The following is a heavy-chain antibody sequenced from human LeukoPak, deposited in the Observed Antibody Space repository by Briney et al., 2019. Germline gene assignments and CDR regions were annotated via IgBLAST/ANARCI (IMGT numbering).Heavy chain of an antibody. CDR3: AREGPSGRFAP. CDR1: GDSVSRNTAA. V-gene: IGHV6-1*01. CDR2: TYYRSKWYN. J-gene: IGHJ5*02. Sequence: SQTLTLTCAISGDSVSRNTAAWNCNRQSPSRGLEWLGRTYYRSKWYNDYALSVKSRIIINPDTSKNQFSLQLNSVIPEDTAVYYCAREGPSGRFAPWGQGTLVTVSS. D-gene: IGHD6-25*01.